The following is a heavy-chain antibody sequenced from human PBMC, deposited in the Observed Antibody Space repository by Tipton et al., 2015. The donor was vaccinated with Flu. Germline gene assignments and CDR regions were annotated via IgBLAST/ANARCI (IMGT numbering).Heavy chain of an antibody. CDR3: ARDRQITMIGRDAFDI. J-gene: IGHJ3*02. D-gene: IGHD3-22*01. Sequence: TLSLTCTVSGGSISSYYWSWIRQPAGKGLEWIGRIYTSGSTNYNPSLKSRVTISVDTSKNQFSLKLSSVTAADTAVYYCARDRQITMIGRDAFDIWGQGTMVTVSS. CDR1: GGSISSYY. CDR2: IYTSGST. V-gene: IGHV4-4*07.